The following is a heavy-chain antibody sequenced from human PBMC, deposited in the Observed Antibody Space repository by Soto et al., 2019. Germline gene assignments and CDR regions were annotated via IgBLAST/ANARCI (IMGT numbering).Heavy chain of an antibody. V-gene: IGHV1-3*01. Sequence: ASVKVSCKASGYTFTSYAMHWVRQAPGQRLEWMGWINAGNGNTKYSQKFQGRVTITRDTSASTAYMELSSLRSEDTAVYYCARXNSLQLWLAYSSGYPDYWGQGTLVTVSS. D-gene: IGHD3-22*01. CDR1: GYTFTSYA. J-gene: IGHJ4*02. CDR3: ARXNSLQLWLAYSSGYPDY. CDR2: INAGNGNT.